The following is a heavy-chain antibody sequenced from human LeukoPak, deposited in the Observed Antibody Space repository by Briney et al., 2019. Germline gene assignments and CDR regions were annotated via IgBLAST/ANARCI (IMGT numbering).Heavy chain of an antibody. D-gene: IGHD2/OR15-2a*01. CDR3: AGRGSNSGTFDI. J-gene: IGHJ6*02. V-gene: IGHV4-61*02. CDR1: GGSITNLNYY. Sequence: PSETLSLTCTVSGGSITNLNYYWTWIRQPVGKRLEWIGRIYTSGGTDYNPSLKARATLSVDKSKNQFSLNLASLTAADTALYYCAGRGSNSGTFDIWGPGTSVTVSS. CDR2: IYTSGGT.